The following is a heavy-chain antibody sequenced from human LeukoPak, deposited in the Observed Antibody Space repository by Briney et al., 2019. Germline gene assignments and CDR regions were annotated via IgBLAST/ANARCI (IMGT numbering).Heavy chain of an antibody. D-gene: IGHD3-10*01. V-gene: IGHV3-48*03. J-gene: IGHJ5*02. CDR2: ITISGLTI. CDR3: ARVRGGWLDP. Sequence: PGGSLRLSCAVSGFTFSSYDMNWVRQAPGKGLEWVSFITISGLTIYYADSVKGRFTTSRDNTKNSLYLQMNSLRAEDTAVYYCARVRGGWLDPWGQGTLVTVSS. CDR1: GFTFSSYD.